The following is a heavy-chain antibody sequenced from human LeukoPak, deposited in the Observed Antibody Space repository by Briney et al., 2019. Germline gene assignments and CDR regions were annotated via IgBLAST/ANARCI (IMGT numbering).Heavy chain of an antibody. J-gene: IGHJ3*02. CDR3: ARETGDDAFDI. CDR1: GFTVSSNY. D-gene: IGHD7-27*01. V-gene: IGHV3-66*01. CDR2: IYSGGTT. Sequence: GGSLRLSCAASGFTVSSNYMSWVRQAPGKGLEWVSVIYSGGTTYYADSVKGRFTISRDNSKKTLYLQMNSLRAEDTAVYYCARETGDDAFDIWGQGTMVTVSS.